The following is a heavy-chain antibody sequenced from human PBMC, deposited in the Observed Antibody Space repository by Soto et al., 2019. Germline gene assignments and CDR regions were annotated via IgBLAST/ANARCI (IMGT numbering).Heavy chain of an antibody. Sequence: PSETLSLTCSVSGGSIGSSSYYFGWIRQPPGKGLEWIGSLYYTGTTNYNPSLKSRVTISVDTSKNQFSLKLSSVTAADTTVYYCARGKGYSGYGGSVNYWGQRTLVTVS. CDR1: GGSIGSSSYY. J-gene: IGHJ4*02. V-gene: IGHV4-39*07. CDR2: LYYTGTT. D-gene: IGHD5-12*01. CDR3: ARGKGYSGYGGSVNY.